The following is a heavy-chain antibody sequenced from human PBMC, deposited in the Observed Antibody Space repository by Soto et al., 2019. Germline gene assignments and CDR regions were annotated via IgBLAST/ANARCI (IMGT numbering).Heavy chain of an antibody. V-gene: IGHV1-3*01. CDR1: GYTFTSYA. J-gene: IGHJ4*02. Sequence: QVQLVQSGAEVKKPGASVKVSCKASGYTFTSYAMHWVRQAPGQRLEWMGWINAGNGNTKYSQKFQGRVTITRDTSASTAYREQSSLRSEDTAVYYCARAGYPILRAFDYWGQGTLVTVSS. CDR2: INAGNGNT. D-gene: IGHD2-15*01. CDR3: ARAGYPILRAFDY.